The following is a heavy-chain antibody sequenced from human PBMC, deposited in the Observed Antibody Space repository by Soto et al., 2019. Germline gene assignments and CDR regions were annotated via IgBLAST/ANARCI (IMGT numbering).Heavy chain of an antibody. CDR3: ARGGYCSSTSCYTEGLWDYYYYGMDV. CDR2: INSDGSST. Sequence: LRLSCAASGFTFSSYWMHWVRQAPGKGLVWVSRINSDGSSTSYADSVKGRFTISRDNAKNTLYLQMNSLRAEDTAVYYCARGGYCSSTSCYTEGLWDYYYYGMDVWGQGTTVTVPS. J-gene: IGHJ6*02. V-gene: IGHV3-74*01. D-gene: IGHD2-2*02. CDR1: GFTFSSYW.